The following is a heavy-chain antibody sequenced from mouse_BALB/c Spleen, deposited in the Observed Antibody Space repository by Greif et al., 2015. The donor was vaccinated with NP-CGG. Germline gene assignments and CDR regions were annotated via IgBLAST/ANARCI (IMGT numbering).Heavy chain of an antibody. V-gene: IGHV1-66*01. Sequence: VKLVESGPELVKPGASVKISCKASGYSFTSYYIHWVKQRPGQGLEWIGWIFPGSGNTKYNEKFKGKATLTADTSSSTAYMQLSSLTSEDSAVYFCARGEGFAYWGQGTLVTVSA. CDR3: ARGEGFAY. CDR1: GYSFTSYY. CDR2: IFPGSGNT. J-gene: IGHJ3*01.